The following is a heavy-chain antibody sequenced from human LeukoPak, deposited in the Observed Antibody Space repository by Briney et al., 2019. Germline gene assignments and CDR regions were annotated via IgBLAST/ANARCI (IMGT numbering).Heavy chain of an antibody. CDR2: IYPGDSDT. Sequence: GESLQISCKGSGYSLTSYWIGWVRQMPGKGLGWMGIIYPGDSDTRYSPSFQGQVTISADKSISTAYLQWSSLKASDTAMYYCARVYGDHTYYYYYMDVWGKGTTVTVSS. J-gene: IGHJ6*03. CDR3: ARVYGDHTYYYYYMDV. D-gene: IGHD4-17*01. V-gene: IGHV5-51*01. CDR1: GYSLTSYW.